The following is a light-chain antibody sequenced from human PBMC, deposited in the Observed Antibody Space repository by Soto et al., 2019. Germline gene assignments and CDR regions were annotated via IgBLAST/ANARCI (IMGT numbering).Light chain of an antibody. Sequence: EILVTQSPATLSLSPGERATLSCRASQSVSSHLAWYQQKPGQAPRLLIYDASNRATGIPARFSGSGSGTDFTLTISSLEPEDFAVYYCQQRSSWPPITFGQGTRLEIK. CDR3: QQRSSWPPIT. CDR1: QSVSSH. J-gene: IGKJ5*01. V-gene: IGKV3-11*01. CDR2: DAS.